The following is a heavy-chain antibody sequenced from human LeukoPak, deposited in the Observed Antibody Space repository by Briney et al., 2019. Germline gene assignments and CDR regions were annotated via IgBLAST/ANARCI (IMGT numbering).Heavy chain of an antibody. D-gene: IGHD6-13*01. Sequence: GGSLRLSCAASGFTFSSYAMSWVRQAPGKGLEWVSAISGSGGSTYYADSVKGRFTISRDNAKNSLYLQMNSLRAEDTAVYYCARDPTAAPGGMDVWGQGTTVTVSS. CDR1: GFTFSSYA. CDR3: ARDPTAAPGGMDV. J-gene: IGHJ6*02. CDR2: ISGSGGST. V-gene: IGHV3-23*01.